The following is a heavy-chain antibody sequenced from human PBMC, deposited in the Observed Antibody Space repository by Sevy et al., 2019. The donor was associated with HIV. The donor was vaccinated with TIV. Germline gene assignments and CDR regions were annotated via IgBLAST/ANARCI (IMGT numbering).Heavy chain of an antibody. CDR2: ISYDGSNK. CDR1: GFTFSSYA. J-gene: IGHJ4*02. V-gene: IGHV3-30-3*01. Sequence: GGSLRLSCAASGFTFSSYAMHWVRQAPGKGLEWVAVISYDGSNKYYADSVKGRFTISRDNSKNTLYLQMNSRMAEDTAVYYCARDPIGYCTNGVCRHFDYWGQGTLVTVSS. CDR3: ARDPIGYCTNGVCRHFDY. D-gene: IGHD2-8*01.